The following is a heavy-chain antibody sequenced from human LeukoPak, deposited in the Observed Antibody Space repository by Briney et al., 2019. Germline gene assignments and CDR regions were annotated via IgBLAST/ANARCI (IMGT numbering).Heavy chain of an antibody. CDR1: GYTFTYYG. V-gene: IGHV1-18*01. CDR2: VSGYNGNT. D-gene: IGHD5-18*01. Sequence: ASVKVSCKASGYTFTYYGINWVRLAPGQGLEWMGWVSGYNGNTRYAQNFQGRLTLTTDTSTNIAYMELMRLRSDDTAMYYCAREVDSAMVNAFDFWGQGTLVTVSS. J-gene: IGHJ3*01. CDR3: AREVDSAMVNAFDF.